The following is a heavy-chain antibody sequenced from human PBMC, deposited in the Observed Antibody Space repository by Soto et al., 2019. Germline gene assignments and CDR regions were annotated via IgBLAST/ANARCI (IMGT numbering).Heavy chain of an antibody. V-gene: IGHV4-31*03. CDR3: ARDRGVDTAMVNGYYGMDV. J-gene: IGHJ6*02. D-gene: IGHD5-18*01. CDR1: GGSISSGGYY. Sequence: SETLSLTCTVSGGSISSGGYYWGWIRQHPGKGLEWIGYIYYSGSTYYNPSLKSRVTISVDTSKNQFSLKLSSVTAADTAVYYCARDRGVDTAMVNGYYGMDVWGQGTTVTVSS. CDR2: IYYSGST.